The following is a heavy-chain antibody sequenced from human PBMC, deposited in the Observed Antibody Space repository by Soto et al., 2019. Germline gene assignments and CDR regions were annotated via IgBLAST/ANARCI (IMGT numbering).Heavy chain of an antibody. Sequence: QVQLVESGGGVVQPGWSLRLSCAASGFIFNTYGMHWVRQAPGKGLEWVALISYDGSNIYSADSVKGRFTISRDNSKNTLYLQMNSPRAEDSAVYYCAKAWGNFDMYFYYYMDVWGKGTTVTVSS. CDR1: GFIFNTYG. CDR3: AKAWGNFDMYFYYYMDV. V-gene: IGHV3-30*18. J-gene: IGHJ6*03. CDR2: ISYDGSNI. D-gene: IGHD4-4*01.